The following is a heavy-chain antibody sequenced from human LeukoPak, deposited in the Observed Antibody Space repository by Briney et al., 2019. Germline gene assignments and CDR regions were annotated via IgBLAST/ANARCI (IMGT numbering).Heavy chain of an antibody. V-gene: IGHV3-30*04. CDR1: GFTFSSYA. CDR3: ARDGGRIVVVTALDY. J-gene: IGHJ4*02. D-gene: IGHD2-21*02. CDR2: ISYDGSNK. Sequence: GGSLRLSCAASGFTFSSYAVHWVRQAPGKGLEWVAVISYDGSNKYYADSVKGRFTISRDNSKNTLYLQMNSLRAEDTAVYYCARDGGRIVVVTALDYWGQGTLVTVSS.